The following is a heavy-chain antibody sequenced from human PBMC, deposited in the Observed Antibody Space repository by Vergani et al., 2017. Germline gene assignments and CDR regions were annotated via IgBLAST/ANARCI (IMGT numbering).Heavy chain of an antibody. CDR1: GYTFTSYG. V-gene: IGHV1-18*01. CDR2: ISAYNGNT. J-gene: IGHJ3*02. CDR3: ARGFTYWHAFDI. D-gene: IGHD3-16*01. Sequence: QVQLVQSGAEVKKPGASVKVSCKASGYTFTSYGISWVRQAPGQGLEWMGWISAYNGNTNYAQKPQGRVTMTTDTSTRTAYMERRSLRSADTAVYYCARGFTYWHAFDIWGQGTMVTVSS.